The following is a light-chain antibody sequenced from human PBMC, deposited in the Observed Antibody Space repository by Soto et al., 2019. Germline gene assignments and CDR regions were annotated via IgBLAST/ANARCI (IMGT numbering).Light chain of an antibody. J-gene: IGKJ1*01. Sequence: EIVLPQSPATLSLSPGERATLSCMASQSVSSYLAWYQQKPGQAPRLLIYDASTRATGIADRFSASGSGTDFTLTISRLEPEDLAVYSCQQYASSPQTFGQGTKVDI. V-gene: IGKV3-20*01. CDR2: DAS. CDR1: QSVSSY. CDR3: QQYASSPQT.